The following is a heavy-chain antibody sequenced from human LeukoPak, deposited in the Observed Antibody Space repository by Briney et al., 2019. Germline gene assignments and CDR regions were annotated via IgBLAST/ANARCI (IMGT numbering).Heavy chain of an antibody. CDR1: GFTFSSYS. CDR3: ARDHLEPGTTRDFDY. CDR2: ISSSSSYI. V-gene: IGHV3-21*01. D-gene: IGHD1-7*01. J-gene: IGHJ4*02. Sequence: PGGSLRLSCAASGFTFSSYSMNWVRQAPGKGLEWVSSISSSSSYIYYADSVKGRFTISRDNDKNSLYLQMNSLRAEDTAVYYCARDHLEPGTTRDFDYWGQGTLVTVSS.